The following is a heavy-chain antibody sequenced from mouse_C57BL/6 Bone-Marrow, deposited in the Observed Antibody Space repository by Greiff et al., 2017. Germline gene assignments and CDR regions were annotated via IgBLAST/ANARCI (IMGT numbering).Heavy chain of an antibody. CDR2: IWTGGGT. CDR1: GFSLTSYA. V-gene: IGHV2-9-1*01. D-gene: IGHD1-1*01. CDR3: ARNPFYYYGSSSYYYAMDY. Sequence: VQLKESGPGLVAPSQSLSITCTVSGFSLTSYAISWVRQPPGKGLEWLGVIWTGGGTNYNSALKSRLSISKDNSKSQVFLKMNSLQTDDTARYYCARNPFYYYGSSSYYYAMDYWGQGTSVTVSS. J-gene: IGHJ4*01.